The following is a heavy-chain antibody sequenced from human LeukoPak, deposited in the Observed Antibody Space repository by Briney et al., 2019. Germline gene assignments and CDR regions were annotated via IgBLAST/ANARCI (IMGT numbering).Heavy chain of an antibody. CDR1: GQSISGGYY. J-gene: IGHJ4*02. Sequence: ETLSLTCTVTGQSISGGYYWVWIRQPPGKGLEWIGSIYYSGTTYYQSSLKSRVTISVDTSKNQFSLKLSSVTAADTAVYYCARRGGSYSHYFDYWGQGTLVTVSA. CDR2: IYYSGTT. CDR3: ARRGGSYSHYFDY. D-gene: IGHD1-26*01. V-gene: IGHV4-38-2*02.